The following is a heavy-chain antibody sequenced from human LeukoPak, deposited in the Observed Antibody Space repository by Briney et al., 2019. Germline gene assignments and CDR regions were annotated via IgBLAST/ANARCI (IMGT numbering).Heavy chain of an antibody. CDR1: GYTFTGYY. J-gene: IGHJ4*02. CDR3: ARDPEKIAVAGTGFDY. D-gene: IGHD6-19*01. V-gene: IGHV1-2*06. CDR2: INPNSGGT. Sequence: ASVKVSCKASGYTFTGYYMHWVRQAPGQGLEWMGRINPNSGGTNYAQKFQGRVTMTRDTSISTAYMELSRLRSDDTAVYYCARDPEKIAVAGTGFDYWGQGTLVTVSS.